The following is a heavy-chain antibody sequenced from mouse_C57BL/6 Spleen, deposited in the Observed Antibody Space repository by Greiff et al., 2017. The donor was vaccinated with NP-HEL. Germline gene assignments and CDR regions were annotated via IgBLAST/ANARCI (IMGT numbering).Heavy chain of an antibody. J-gene: IGHJ4*01. CDR3: ARSTTVDYAMDY. Sequence: EVKVVESGGGLVQPGGSLSLSCAASGFTFTDYYMSWVRQPPGKALEWLGFIRNKANGYTTEYSASVKGRFTISRDNSQSILYLQMNAVRAEDSATYYCARSTTVDYAMDYWGQGTSVTVSS. CDR2: IRNKANGYTT. V-gene: IGHV7-3*01. CDR1: GFTFTDYY. D-gene: IGHD1-1*01.